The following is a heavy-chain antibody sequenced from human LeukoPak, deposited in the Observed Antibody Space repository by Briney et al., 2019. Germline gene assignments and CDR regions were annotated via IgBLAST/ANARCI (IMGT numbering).Heavy chain of an antibody. J-gene: IGHJ4*02. CDR1: GYSFTSYW. D-gene: IGHD4-23*01. CDR3: ARRIYGGNSDLDY. Sequence: TRGESLKISCKASGYSFTSYWIGWVRQMPGKGLEWMGITHPGDSDTRYSPSFQGQVTISADVSISTAYLQWSSLKASVTAMYYCARRIYGGNSDLDYWGQGTLVTVSS. CDR2: THPGDSDT. V-gene: IGHV5-51*01.